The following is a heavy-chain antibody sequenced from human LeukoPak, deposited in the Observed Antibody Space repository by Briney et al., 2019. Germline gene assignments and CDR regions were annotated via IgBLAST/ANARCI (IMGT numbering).Heavy chain of an antibody. CDR2: IYHSGST. V-gene: IGHV4-4*02. Sequence: SETLSLTCAVSGGSISSSNWWTWVRQPPGKGLEWIGEIYHSGSTNYNPSLKSRVTISVDTSKNQFSLKLSSVTAADTAVYYCASSWVVTPHAFDIWGQGTMVTVSS. CDR3: ASSWVVTPHAFDI. J-gene: IGHJ3*02. D-gene: IGHD2-21*02. CDR1: GGSISSSNW.